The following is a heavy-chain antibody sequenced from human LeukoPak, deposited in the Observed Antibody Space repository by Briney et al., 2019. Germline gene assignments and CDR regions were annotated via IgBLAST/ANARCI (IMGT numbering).Heavy chain of an antibody. CDR2: ISSSSSYI. Sequence: GGSLRLSCAVSGFTFSNAWMTWVRQAPGKGLEWVSSISSSSSYIYYADSVKGRFTISRDNAKNSLYLQMNSLRAEDTAVYYCARDIAAAGTRFDPWGQGTLVTVSS. CDR1: GFTFSNAW. J-gene: IGHJ5*02. CDR3: ARDIAAAGTRFDP. V-gene: IGHV3-21*01. D-gene: IGHD6-13*01.